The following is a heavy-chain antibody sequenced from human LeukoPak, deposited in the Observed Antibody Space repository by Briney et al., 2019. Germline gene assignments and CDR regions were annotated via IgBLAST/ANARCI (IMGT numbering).Heavy chain of an antibody. CDR3: ARGRNGYSSSYYYYVDV. V-gene: IGHV4-4*07. J-gene: IGHJ6*03. CDR2: MYTSGST. D-gene: IGHD6-13*01. CDR1: GDSISTYY. Sequence: SETLSLTCTVSGDSISTYYWSWIRQPAGKGLEWIGRMYTSGSTNYNPSLKSRVTMSVDTSKNQFSLKLSSVTAADTAVYYCARGRNGYSSSYYYYVDVWGKGTTVTVSS.